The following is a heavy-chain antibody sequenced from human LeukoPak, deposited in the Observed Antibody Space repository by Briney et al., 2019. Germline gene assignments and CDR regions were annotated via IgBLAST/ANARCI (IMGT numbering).Heavy chain of an antibody. V-gene: IGHV3-7*01. J-gene: IGHJ3*02. D-gene: IGHD3-22*01. CDR1: GFTISNYW. Sequence: GGSLRLSCAASGFTISNYWMSWVRQAPGKGLEWVANIKQDGGEKYYADSVKGRFTISRDNAKNSLYLQMNSLRAEDTAVYYCARPYIPRYYYDSSGYYSAAFDIWGQGTMVTVSS. CDR3: ARPYIPRYYYDSSGYYSAAFDI. CDR2: IKQDGGEK.